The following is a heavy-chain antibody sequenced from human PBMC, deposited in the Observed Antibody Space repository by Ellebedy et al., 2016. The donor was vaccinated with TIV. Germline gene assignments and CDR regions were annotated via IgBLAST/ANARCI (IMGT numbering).Heavy chain of an antibody. D-gene: IGHD6-19*01. J-gene: IGHJ3*02. CDR2: ISGSGGST. V-gene: IGHV3-23*01. CDR1: GFTFSSYA. CDR3: AKDILAVAGRPAFDI. Sequence: GESLKISXAASGFTFSSYAMSWVRQAPGKGLEWVSAISGSGGSTYYADSVKGRFTISRDNAKNSLYLQMNSLRAEDTALYYCAKDILAVAGRPAFDIWGQGTMVTVSS.